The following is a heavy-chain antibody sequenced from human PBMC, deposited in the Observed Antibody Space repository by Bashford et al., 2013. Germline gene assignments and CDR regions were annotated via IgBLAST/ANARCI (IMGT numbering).Heavy chain of an antibody. CDR3: AREGNTDGGLGWFDP. D-gene: IGHD4-23*01. Sequence: ASVKVSCKASGYTFTSYYMHWVRQAPGQGLEWMGIINPSGGSTSYAQKFQGRVTMTRDTSTSTVYMELSSLRSEDTAVYYCAREGNTDGGLGWFDPWGQGTLVTVSS. V-gene: IGHV1-46*01. CDR1: GYTFTSYY. J-gene: IGHJ5*02. CDR2: INPSGGST.